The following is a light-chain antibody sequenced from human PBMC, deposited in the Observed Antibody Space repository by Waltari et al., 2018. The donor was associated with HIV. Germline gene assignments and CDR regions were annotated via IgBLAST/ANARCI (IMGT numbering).Light chain of an antibody. V-gene: IGKV4-1*01. CDR1: RSILYSSDNRNY. CDR2: WAS. Sequence: DIVMTQSPDSLPVSLGERATINCTFSRSILYSSDNRNYLAWYQQKPRQPPRLLISWASTRESGVPDRFNGSGSGTDFALTISRLQAEDVAVYHCQQYLRSPPTFGGGTKVEIK. J-gene: IGKJ4*01. CDR3: QQYLRSPPT.